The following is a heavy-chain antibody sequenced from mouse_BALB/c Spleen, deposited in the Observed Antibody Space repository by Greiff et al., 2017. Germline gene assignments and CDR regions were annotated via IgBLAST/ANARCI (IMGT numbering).Heavy chain of an antibody. CDR1: GYAFTNYL. D-gene: IGHD2-4*01. CDR2: INPGSGGT. V-gene: IGHV1-54*03. Sequence: QAQLQQSGAELVRPGTSVKVSCKASGYAFTNYLIEWVKQRPGQGLEWIGVINPGSGGTNYNEKFKGKATLTADKSSSTAYMQLSSLTSDDSAVYFCARRDDYDGFAYWGQGTLVTVSA. CDR3: ARRDDYDGFAY. J-gene: IGHJ3*01.